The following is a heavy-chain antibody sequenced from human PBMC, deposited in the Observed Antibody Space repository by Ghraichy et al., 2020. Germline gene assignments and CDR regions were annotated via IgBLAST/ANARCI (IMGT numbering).Heavy chain of an antibody. D-gene: IGHD6-19*01. CDR3: ARVKRKQWLVRGNWFDP. CDR1: GFTVSSNY. J-gene: IGHJ5*02. Sequence: LSLTCAASGFTVSSNYMSWVRQAPGKGLEWVSVIYSGGSTYYADSVKGRFTISRDNSKNTLYLQMNSLRAEDTAVYYCARVKRKQWLVRGNWFDPWGQGTLVTVSS. V-gene: IGHV3-53*01. CDR2: IYSGGST.